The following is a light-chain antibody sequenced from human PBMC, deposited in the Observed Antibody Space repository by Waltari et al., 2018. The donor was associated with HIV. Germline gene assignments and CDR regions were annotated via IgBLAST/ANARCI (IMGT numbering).Light chain of an antibody. CDR3: QSYDNNLSAWV. V-gene: IGLV1-40*01. Sequence: QSVLTQPPSVSGAPGQKVTISCTGSRSNIGANYDVHWYQQLPGTAPKLLISSNSNRPSGVPDRFSGAKSGTSASLAITGLQAEDEADYYCQSYDNNLSAWVFGGGTKLTVL. CDR1: RSNIGANYD. CDR2: SNS. J-gene: IGLJ3*02.